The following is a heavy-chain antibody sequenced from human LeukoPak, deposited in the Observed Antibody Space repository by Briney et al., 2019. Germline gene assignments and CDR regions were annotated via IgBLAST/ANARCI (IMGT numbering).Heavy chain of an antibody. CDR2: ISSSGSNI. V-gene: IGHV3-48*03. Sequence: GGSLRLSCAASGFTFSSYEMNWVRQAPGKGLEWVSYISSSGSNIYYADSAKGRFTISRDNAKNSLYLQMNSLRAEDTAVYYCARDADTAMVMLDYWGQGTLVTVSS. J-gene: IGHJ4*02. CDR3: ARDADTAMVMLDY. D-gene: IGHD5-18*01. CDR1: GFTFSSYE.